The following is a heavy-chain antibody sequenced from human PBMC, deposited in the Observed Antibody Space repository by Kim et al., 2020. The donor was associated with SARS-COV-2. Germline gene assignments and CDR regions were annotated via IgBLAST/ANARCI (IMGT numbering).Heavy chain of an antibody. D-gene: IGHD2-2*01. CDR2: IYYSGST. J-gene: IGHJ4*02. CDR1: GGSISSSSYY. V-gene: IGHV4-39*01. Sequence: SETLSLTCTVSGGSISSSSYYWGWIRQPPGKGLEWIGSIYYSGSTYYNPSLKSRVTISVDTSKNQFSLKLSSVTAADTAIYYCVRRYCSSTTCRFDYWGQGTLVTVSS. CDR3: VRRYCSSTTCRFDY.